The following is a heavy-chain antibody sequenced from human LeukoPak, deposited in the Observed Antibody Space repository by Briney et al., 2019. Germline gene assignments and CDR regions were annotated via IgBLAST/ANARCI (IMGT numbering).Heavy chain of an antibody. Sequence: SETLSPTCTVSGGSIRSGSYYWSWIRQPAGKGLEWIGRIYTSGSTNYNPSLKSRVTISVDTSKNQFSLKLSSVTAADTAVYYCARDPAYYYESGGSSFDYWGQGTLVTVSS. CDR2: IYTSGST. J-gene: IGHJ4*02. CDR1: GGSIRSGSYY. CDR3: ARDPAYYYESGGSSFDY. D-gene: IGHD3-22*01. V-gene: IGHV4-61*02.